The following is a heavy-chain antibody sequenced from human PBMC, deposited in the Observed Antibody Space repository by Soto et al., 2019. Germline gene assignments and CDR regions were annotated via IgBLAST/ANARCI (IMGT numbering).Heavy chain of an antibody. CDR1: GYTFTSYD. CDR2: MNPNSGNT. J-gene: IGHJ5*02. CDR3: ASVGRRQPRKSNCFDP. V-gene: IGHV1-8*02. D-gene: IGHD1-26*01. Sequence: QVQLVQSGAEVKKPGASAKVSCKASGYTFTSYDINWVRQATGQGLEWMGWMNPNSGNTGYAQKFQGRATMTRNSSTSTAYMELSSVRSEDTAVYYCASVGRRQPRKSNCFDPWGQGTLVTVSS.